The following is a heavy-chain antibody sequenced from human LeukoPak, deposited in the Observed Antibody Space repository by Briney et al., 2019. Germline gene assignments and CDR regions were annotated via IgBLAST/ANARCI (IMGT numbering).Heavy chain of an antibody. Sequence: SETLSLTCTVFGDSISGSKYFWGWIRQPPGKGLEWIGNFYSGGSTYYNPSLKRRDAISEDTSGKQFSLRLGSVTAADTAVYFCARVGSGLNLYYFDYWGQGILVTVSS. V-gene: IGHV4-39*07. J-gene: IGHJ4*02. CDR1: GDSISGSKYF. CDR3: ARVGSGLNLYYFDY. D-gene: IGHD3-3*01. CDR2: FYSGGST.